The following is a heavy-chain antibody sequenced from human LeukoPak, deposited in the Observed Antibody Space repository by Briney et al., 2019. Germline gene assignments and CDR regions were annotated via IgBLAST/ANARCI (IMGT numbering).Heavy chain of an antibody. CDR3: ARDRSGLAGILDAFDI. CDR1: GFIFSNFG. J-gene: IGHJ3*02. CDR2: ISSSSSYI. Sequence: PGGSLRLSCAGSGFIFSNFGIHWVRQDPGKGLEWVSYISSSSSYIYYADSVKGRFTISRDNAKNSLYLQMNSLRAEDTAVYYCARDRSGLAGILDAFDIWGQGTMVTVSS. V-gene: IGHV3-21*05. D-gene: IGHD3-10*01.